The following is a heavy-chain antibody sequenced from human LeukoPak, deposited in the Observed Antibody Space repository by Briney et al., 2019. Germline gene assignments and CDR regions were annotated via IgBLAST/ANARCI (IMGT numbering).Heavy chain of an antibody. CDR2: ISGSGGST. CDR1: GFTFSSYG. V-gene: IGHV3-23*01. D-gene: IGHD1-26*01. Sequence: GGSLRLSCAASGFTFSSYGMSWVRQAPGKGLEWVSAISGSGGSTYYADSVKGRFTISRDNSKNTLYLQMNSLRAEDTAVYYCAKVAEVGATGYYYYMDVWGKGTTVTISS. J-gene: IGHJ6*03. CDR3: AKVAEVGATGYYYYMDV.